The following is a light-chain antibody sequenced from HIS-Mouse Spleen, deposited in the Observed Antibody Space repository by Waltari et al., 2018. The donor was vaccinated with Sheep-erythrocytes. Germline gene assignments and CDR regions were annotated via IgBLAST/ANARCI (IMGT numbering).Light chain of an antibody. J-gene: IGLJ3*02. CDR3: YSTDSSGNHWV. V-gene: IGLV3-10*01. CDR1: ALPKKY. Sequence: SYELTQPPSVSVSPGQTARITCAGDALPKKYANWYQHKSGQAPVLVTYEDSQRPPGIPVIFSGSTSRTMATLTISGAQVEDEADYYCYSTDSSGNHWVFGGGTKLTVL. CDR2: EDS.